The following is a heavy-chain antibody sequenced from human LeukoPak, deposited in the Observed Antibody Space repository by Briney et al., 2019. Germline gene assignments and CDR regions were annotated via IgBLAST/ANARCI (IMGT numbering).Heavy chain of an antibody. CDR1: GFTFSSYE. CDR2: ISSTATAI. Sequence: GGSLRLSCAASGFTFSSYEMNWVRQAPGKGLEWVSYISSTATAIYYAGSVKGRFTISRDNAKNSLYLQMNSLRAGDMAVYYCARGRFGSCWGQGTLVTVSS. V-gene: IGHV3-48*03. J-gene: IGHJ1*01. CDR3: ARGRFGSC. D-gene: IGHD6-13*01.